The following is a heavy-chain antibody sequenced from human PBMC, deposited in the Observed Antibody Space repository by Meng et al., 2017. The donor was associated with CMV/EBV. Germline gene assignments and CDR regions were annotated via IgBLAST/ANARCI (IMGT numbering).Heavy chain of an antibody. D-gene: IGHD2-2*01. CDR2: IYYSGST. CDR3: ARDRYCSSTSCYWVGMDV. CDR1: GGSISSSSYY. Sequence: SETLSLTCTVSGGSISSSSYYWGWIRQPPGKGLEWIGSIYYSGSTYYNPSLKSRVTISVDTSKNQFSLKLNSVTPEDTAVYYCARDRYCSSTSCYWVGMDVWGQGTTVTVSS. J-gene: IGHJ6*02. V-gene: IGHV4-39*07.